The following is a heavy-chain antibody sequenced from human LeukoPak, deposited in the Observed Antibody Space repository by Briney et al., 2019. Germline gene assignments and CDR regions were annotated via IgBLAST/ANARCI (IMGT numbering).Heavy chain of an antibody. Sequence: SETLSLTCAVYGGSFSGYYWSWIRQPPGKGLEWIGSIYYSGSTYYNPSLKSRVTISVDTSKNQFSLKLSSVTAADTAVYSCARHYIAVAGLGMDVWGQGTTVTVSS. CDR3: ARHYIAVAGLGMDV. CDR2: IYYSGST. CDR1: GGSFSGYY. D-gene: IGHD6-19*01. V-gene: IGHV4-34*01. J-gene: IGHJ6*02.